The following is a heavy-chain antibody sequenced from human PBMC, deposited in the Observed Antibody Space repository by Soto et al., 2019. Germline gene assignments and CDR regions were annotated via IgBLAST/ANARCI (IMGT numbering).Heavy chain of an antibody. D-gene: IGHD3-9*01. CDR3: ARIRYFDWYLTIDY. CDR2: IFSNDEK. V-gene: IGHV2-26*01. Sequence: QVTLKESGPVLVKPTETLTLTCTVSGFSLSNARMGVSWIRQPPGKALEWLAHIFSNDEKSYSTSLKSRLTISKDTSKSQVVLTMTNVDPVDTATYYCARIRYFDWYLTIDYWGQGTLVTVSS. CDR1: GFSLSNARMG. J-gene: IGHJ4*02.